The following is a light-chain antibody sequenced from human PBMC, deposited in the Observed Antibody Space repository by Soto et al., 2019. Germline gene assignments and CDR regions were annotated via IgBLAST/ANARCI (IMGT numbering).Light chain of an antibody. J-gene: IGLJ1*01. CDR1: SSNIGAGYD. Sequence: QSALTQPPSVSGAPGQRVTISCTGSSSNIGAGYDVHWYQQLPGTAPKLLIYGNSNRPSGVPDRFSGSKSGTSASLAITGLQAEDEADYYRQSYASSLSGYVFGTGTKVTVL. CDR3: QSYASSLSGYV. CDR2: GNS. V-gene: IGLV1-40*01.